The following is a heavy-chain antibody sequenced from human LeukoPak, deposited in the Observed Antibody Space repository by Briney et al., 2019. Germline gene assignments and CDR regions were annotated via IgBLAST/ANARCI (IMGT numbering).Heavy chain of an antibody. CDR3: AKVKHVTFGSIGNSDS. Sequence: GGSLRLSCEGSGFSFSSYWMTWVRQLPGKGPEWVANIRQDESERYFADSVKGRFTISRDNAKNSLYLQMNSLRAEDTAIYYCAKVKHVTFGSIGNSDSWGQGTLVIVSS. CDR1: GFSFSSYW. J-gene: IGHJ4*02. CDR2: IRQDESER. V-gene: IGHV3-7*03. D-gene: IGHD3-10*01.